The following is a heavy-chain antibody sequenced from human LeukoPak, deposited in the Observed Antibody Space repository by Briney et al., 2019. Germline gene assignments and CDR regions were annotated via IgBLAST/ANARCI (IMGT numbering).Heavy chain of an antibody. D-gene: IGHD3-10*01. CDR3: AKDLGWFGDKGFDY. CDR2: IRYDGSNK. CDR1: GFTFSSYG. V-gene: IGHV3-30*02. J-gene: IGHJ4*02. Sequence: PGGSLRLSCAASGFTFSSYGMHWVRQAPGKGLEWVAFIRYDGSNKYYADSVKGRFTISRDNSKNTLYLQMNSLRAEDTAVYYCAKDLGWFGDKGFDYWGQGTLVTVSS.